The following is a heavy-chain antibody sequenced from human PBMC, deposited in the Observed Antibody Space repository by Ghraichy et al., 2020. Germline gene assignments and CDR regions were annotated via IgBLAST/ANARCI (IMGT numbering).Heavy chain of an antibody. CDR3: AKDLPGGDFNYPLFDY. D-gene: IGHD4-17*01. CDR1: GFTFSSYA. Sequence: GGSLRLSCAASGFTFSSYAMSWVRQAPGKGLEWVSAISGSGSDTWYADSVKGRFSISRDNSKNTLYVQMNSLRVEDTAVYYCAKDLPGGDFNYPLFDYWGQGTLVTVPS. CDR2: ISGSGSDT. V-gene: IGHV3-23*01. J-gene: IGHJ4*02.